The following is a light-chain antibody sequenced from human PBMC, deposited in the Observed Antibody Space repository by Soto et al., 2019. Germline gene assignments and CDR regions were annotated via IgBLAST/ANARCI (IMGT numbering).Light chain of an antibody. CDR3: HQYNTWPLT. Sequence: EIVMTQSPVALSVSPGXRATLSCRASQAIRSDLAWYQQKPGQAPRLLISDVSTRATGIPARFNGSGSGTEFTLAISSLQFEDFAVYYCHQYNTWPLTFGGGTKADIK. V-gene: IGKV3-15*01. J-gene: IGKJ4*01. CDR1: QAIRSD. CDR2: DVS.